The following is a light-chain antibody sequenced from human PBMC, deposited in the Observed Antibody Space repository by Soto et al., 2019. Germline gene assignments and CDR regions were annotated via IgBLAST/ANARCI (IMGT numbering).Light chain of an antibody. V-gene: IGKV3D-15*01. J-gene: IGKJ5*01. CDR2: GAS. CDR3: QQYNNWPFIT. Sequence: EIVMTQSPATLSVSPGGRATLSCRASQSVRSNLAWYRQKPGQAPRLLIYGASTRATDIPARFSGSGSGTEFTLSISSLQSEDFAVYYCQQYNNWPFITFGQGTRLEI. CDR1: QSVRSN.